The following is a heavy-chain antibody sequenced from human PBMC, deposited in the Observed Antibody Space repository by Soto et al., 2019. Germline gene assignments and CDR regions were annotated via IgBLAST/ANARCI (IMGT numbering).Heavy chain of an antibody. Sequence: GASVKVSCKASGGTFSDSTINWVRQAPGQRLEWMGGIISIFDTANYAEKFQGRVTITADESTSTSFMEVSSLRSEDTAVYYCARNGTLTGYSYGMDVWGQGTMVTVSS. V-gene: IGHV1-69*13. J-gene: IGHJ6*02. CDR2: IISIFDTA. CDR3: ARNGTLTGYSYGMDV. D-gene: IGHD1-1*01. CDR1: GGTFSDST.